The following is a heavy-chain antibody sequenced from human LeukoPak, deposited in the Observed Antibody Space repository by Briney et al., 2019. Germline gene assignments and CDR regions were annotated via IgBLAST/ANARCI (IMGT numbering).Heavy chain of an antibody. D-gene: IGHD2-8*01. CDR2: ISYDGSNK. Sequence: GGSLRLSCAASGFTFSSYAMHWVRQAPGKGLEWVAVISYDGSNKYYADSVKGRFTISRDNSKNTLYLQMNSLRAEDTDVYYCTSLSDAIESRGTRNFWGQGTLVTVSS. V-gene: IGHV3-30-3*01. CDR3: TSLSDAIESRGTRNF. J-gene: IGHJ4*02. CDR1: GFTFSSYA.